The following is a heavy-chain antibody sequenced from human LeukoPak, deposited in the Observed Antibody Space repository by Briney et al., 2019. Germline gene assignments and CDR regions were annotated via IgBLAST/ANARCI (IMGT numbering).Heavy chain of an antibody. CDR3: ARGEMATIYYFDY. CDR1: GGTFSSYA. D-gene: IGHD5-24*01. CDR2: IIPIFGTA. V-gene: IGHV1-69*13. Sequence: ASVKVSCKASGGTFSSYAISWVRQAPGQGLEWMGGIIPIFGTANYAQKFQGRVTITADESTSTAYMELSSLRSEDTAVYYCARGEMATIYYFDYWGQGTLVTVSS. J-gene: IGHJ4*02.